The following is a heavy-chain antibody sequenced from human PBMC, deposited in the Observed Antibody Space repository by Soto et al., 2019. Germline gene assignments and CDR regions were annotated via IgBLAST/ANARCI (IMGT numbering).Heavy chain of an antibody. CDR2: IRSKAYGGTT. Sequence: GGSLRLSCTASGFTFGDYAMSWVRQAPGKGLEWVGFIRSKAYGGTTEYAASVKGRFTISRDDSKSIAYLQMNSLKTEDTAVYYCTRVVIVVVVAATHYFDYWGQGTLVTVSS. V-gene: IGHV3-49*04. J-gene: IGHJ4*02. D-gene: IGHD2-15*01. CDR3: TRVVIVVVVAATHYFDY. CDR1: GFTFGDYA.